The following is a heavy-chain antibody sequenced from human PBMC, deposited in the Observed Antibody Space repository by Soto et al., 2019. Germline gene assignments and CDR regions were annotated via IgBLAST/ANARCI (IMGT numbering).Heavy chain of an antibody. D-gene: IGHD4-17*01. Sequence: ASGKVSCKASGYTFTSYGIRWVRQAPGQGLEWMGWISAYNGNTNYAQKLQGRVTMTTDTSTSTAYMELRSLRSDDTAVYYCARVTTRDPYYYYYMDVWGKGTTVTVXS. CDR1: GYTFTSYG. J-gene: IGHJ6*03. CDR3: ARVTTRDPYYYYYMDV. V-gene: IGHV1-18*01. CDR2: ISAYNGNT.